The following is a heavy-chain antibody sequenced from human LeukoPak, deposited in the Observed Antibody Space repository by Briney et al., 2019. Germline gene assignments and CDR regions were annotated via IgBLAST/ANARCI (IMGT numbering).Heavy chain of an antibody. Sequence: PGESVRLSCAASGFTFSSYWMHWVRQAPGKGLVWVSRVNPQGSGTSYTDSVKGRFTISRDNAKDALHLRMDNLRVEDTAVYYCARARWSSTGWFLAYWGQGTLVTVSS. J-gene: IGHJ4*02. CDR1: GFTFSSYW. V-gene: IGHV3-74*01. CDR3: ARARWSSTGWFLAY. CDR2: VNPQGSGT. D-gene: IGHD6-19*01.